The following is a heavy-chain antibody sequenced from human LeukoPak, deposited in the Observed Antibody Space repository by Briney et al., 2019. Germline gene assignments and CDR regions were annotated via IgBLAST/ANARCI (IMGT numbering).Heavy chain of an antibody. Sequence: GGSLRLSCAASGFTFTNYWMHWVRQVPGEGLMWLSRINSDGSTTSYAGSVKGRFTISRDNAKNTLYLQLNTLRVEDTAVYYCARETWGGLDYWGQGTLVTVSS. CDR2: INSDGSTT. CDR1: GFTFTNYW. V-gene: IGHV3-74*01. CDR3: ARETWGGLDY. J-gene: IGHJ4*02. D-gene: IGHD3-16*01.